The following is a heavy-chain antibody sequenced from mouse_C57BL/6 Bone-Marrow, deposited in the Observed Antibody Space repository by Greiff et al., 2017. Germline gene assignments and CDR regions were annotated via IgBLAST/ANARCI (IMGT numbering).Heavy chain of an antibody. CDR1: GFNIKDDY. CDR2: IDPENGDT. CDR3: TTYDGYYWYFDV. D-gene: IGHD2-3*01. V-gene: IGHV14-4*01. J-gene: IGHJ1*03. Sequence: EVKLQESGAELVRPGASVKLSCTASGFNIKDDYMHWVKQRPEQGLEWIGWIDPENGDTEYASKFQGKATITADTSSNTAYLQLSSLTSEDTAVYYCTTYDGYYWYFDVWGTGTTVTVSS.